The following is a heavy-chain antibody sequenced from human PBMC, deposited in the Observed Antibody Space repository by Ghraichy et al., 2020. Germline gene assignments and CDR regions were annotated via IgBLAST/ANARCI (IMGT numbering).Heavy chain of an antibody. CDR3: ARDKGWFGGIDPFDI. J-gene: IGHJ3*02. Sequence: GGSLRLSCAASGFTFSSYGMNWVRQVPGKGLEWVSYIPRTSSTIYYADSVKGRFTVSRDNAKNSLHLQMNSLRVEDTAVYYCARDKGWFGGIDPFDIWGQEQMAPVAS. D-gene: IGHD3-10*01. CDR1: GFTFSSYG. CDR2: IPRTSSTI. V-gene: IGHV3-48*04.